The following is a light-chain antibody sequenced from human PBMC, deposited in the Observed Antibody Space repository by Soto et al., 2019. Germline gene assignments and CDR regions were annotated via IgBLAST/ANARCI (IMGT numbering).Light chain of an antibody. Sequence: EIVLTQSPGTLSLSPGERATLSCXASQSVSNNYLAWYQQKPGQDPRXLIYGESNRATGIPDRFSGSGSGTDFTLTISRLEPEDFAVYYCQQYGSSGTFGQGTKVDIK. CDR3: QQYGSSGT. CDR1: QSVSNNY. CDR2: GES. V-gene: IGKV3-20*01. J-gene: IGKJ1*01.